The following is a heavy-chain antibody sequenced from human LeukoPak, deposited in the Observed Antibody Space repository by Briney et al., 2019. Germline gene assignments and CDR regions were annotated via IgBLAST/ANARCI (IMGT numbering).Heavy chain of an antibody. D-gene: IGHD3-10*01. V-gene: IGHV4-34*01. CDR1: GGSISNYY. Sequence: SETLSLTCAVYGGSISNYYWSRIRQPPGKGLEWIGEINHSGSTDYNPSLKSRVTISVDTSKNQFSLKLSSVTAADTAVYYCARGVYGSGMGRRAIDIWGQGTMVTVSS. CDR3: ARGVYGSGMGRRAIDI. J-gene: IGHJ3*02. CDR2: INHSGST.